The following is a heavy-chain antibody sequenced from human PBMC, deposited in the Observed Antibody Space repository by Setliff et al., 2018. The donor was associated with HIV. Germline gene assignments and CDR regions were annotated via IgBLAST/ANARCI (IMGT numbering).Heavy chain of an antibody. CDR1: GGSVSSRGYY. CDR3: TIPASSLAPN. V-gene: IGHV4-39*01. CDR2: ILYGGNT. J-gene: IGHJ4*02. Sequence: SETLSLTCTVSGGSVSSRGYYWGWIRQPPGKGPEWIANILYGGNTYYNPSLQSRVIISVDTSNNQISLKLTSVTAADTAVYYCTIPASSLAPNWGRGTQVTVSS.